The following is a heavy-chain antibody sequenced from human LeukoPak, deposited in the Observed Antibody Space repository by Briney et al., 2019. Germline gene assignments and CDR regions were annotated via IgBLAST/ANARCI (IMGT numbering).Heavy chain of an antibody. CDR3: ARGGYWGYYYYMDV. CDR2: IYYSGST. V-gene: IGHV4-39*01. CDR1: GGSISSSSYY. J-gene: IGHJ6*03. D-gene: IGHD2-21*01. Sequence: SETLSPTCTVSGGSISSSSYYWGWIRQPPGKGLEWIGSIYYSGSTYYNPSLKSRVTISVDTSKNQFSLKLSSVTAADTAVYYCARGGYWGYYYYMDVWGKGTTVTVSS.